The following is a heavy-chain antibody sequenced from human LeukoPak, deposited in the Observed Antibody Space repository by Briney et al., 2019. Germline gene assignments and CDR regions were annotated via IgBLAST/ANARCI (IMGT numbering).Heavy chain of an antibody. CDR2: IWYDGSNK. CDR1: GFTFSTYG. V-gene: IGHV3-30*02. D-gene: IGHD3-22*01. J-gene: IGHJ4*02. Sequence: GGSLRLSCAASGFTFSTYGIHRVRQAPGKGLEWAAVIWYDGSNKYYADSVKGRFTISRDNSKNTLYLQMNSLRAEDTAVYYCAKRGYYYDSSGYYSRTYFDYWGQGTLVIVSS. CDR3: AKRGYYYDSSGYYSRTYFDY.